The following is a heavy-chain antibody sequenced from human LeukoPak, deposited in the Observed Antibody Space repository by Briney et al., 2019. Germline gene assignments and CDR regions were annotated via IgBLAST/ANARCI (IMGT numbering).Heavy chain of an antibody. CDR3: AKDRVAAAGTLVSYFDY. J-gene: IGHJ4*02. CDR2: ISGGGGNT. Sequence: TGGSLRLSCAASKFAFSSYAMSWVRQAPGKGLEWVSAISGGGGNTYYADSVKGRFTISRDNSKNTLYLQMNSLRAEDTAVYYCAKDRVAAAGTLVSYFDYWGQGTLVTVSS. D-gene: IGHD6-13*01. CDR1: KFAFSSYA. V-gene: IGHV3-23*01.